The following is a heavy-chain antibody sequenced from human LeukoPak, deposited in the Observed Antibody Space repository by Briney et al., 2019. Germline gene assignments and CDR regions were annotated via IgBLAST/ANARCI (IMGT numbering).Heavy chain of an antibody. CDR3: ARGQLLFDY. J-gene: IGHJ4*02. D-gene: IGHD2-2*01. Sequence: VRSLRLSCAASGFTFSSYGLHWVRQAPGKGLEWVAVIWYDGNKKYYADSVKGRFTISRDNSKNTLYLQMNSLRAEDTAVYYCARGQLLFDYWGQGTLVTVSS. CDR1: GFTFSSYG. V-gene: IGHV3-33*01. CDR2: IWYDGNKK.